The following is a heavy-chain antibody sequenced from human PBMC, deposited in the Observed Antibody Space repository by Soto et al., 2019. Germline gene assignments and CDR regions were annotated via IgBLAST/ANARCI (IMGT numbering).Heavy chain of an antibody. CDR3: AREGMGFSNWFGP. D-gene: IGHD2-8*01. CDR1: RFTFSSYW. Sequence: GGSLRLSCAASRFTFSSYWMHWVRQAPGKGLVWVSRINSDGSDTGYADSVKGRFTISRDNAKNTLYLQMNSLRAEDTAVYYCAREGMGFSNWFGPSGQGTLVTVSS. V-gene: IGHV3-74*01. CDR2: INSDGSDT. J-gene: IGHJ5*02.